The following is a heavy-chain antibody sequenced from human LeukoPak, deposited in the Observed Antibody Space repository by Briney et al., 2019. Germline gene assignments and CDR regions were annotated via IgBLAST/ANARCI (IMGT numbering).Heavy chain of an antibody. CDR1: GGSFSGYY. Sequence: PSETLSLTCAVYGGSFSGYYWSWIRQPPGKGLEWIGEINHSGSTNYNPSLKSRVTISVDTSKNQFSLKLSSVTAADTAVYYCARHGPRYYDFWSGYYHDAFDIWGQGTMVTVSS. D-gene: IGHD3-3*01. CDR3: ARHGPRYYDFWSGYYHDAFDI. CDR2: INHSGST. J-gene: IGHJ3*02. V-gene: IGHV4-34*01.